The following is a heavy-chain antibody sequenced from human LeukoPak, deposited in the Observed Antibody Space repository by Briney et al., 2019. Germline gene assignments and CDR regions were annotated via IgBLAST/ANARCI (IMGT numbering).Heavy chain of an antibody. CDR3: ARDLPYNYDILTGYFRWFDP. J-gene: IGHJ5*02. D-gene: IGHD3-9*01. Sequence: PSETLSLTCAVYGGSFSGYYWSWIRQPPGKGLEWIGEINHSGSTNYNPSLKRRVTISVDTSKNQFSLKLTSVTAADTAVYYCARDLPYNYDILTGYFRWFDPWGQGTLVTVSS. CDR1: GGSFSGYY. CDR2: INHSGST. V-gene: IGHV4-34*01.